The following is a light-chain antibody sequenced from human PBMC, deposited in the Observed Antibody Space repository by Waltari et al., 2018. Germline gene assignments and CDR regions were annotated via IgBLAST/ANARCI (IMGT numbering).Light chain of an antibody. Sequence: TQSPATLSVSLGERVTLTCRASESISINLAWYQQKPGQTPRLIIHGASKRATGVPARFAGSGSRTEFTLIINSLQPEDFATYYCQQTYSPPRTFGQGTKVEVK. CDR1: ESISIN. V-gene: IGKV3-15*01. CDR3: QQTYSPPRT. CDR2: GAS. J-gene: IGKJ1*01.